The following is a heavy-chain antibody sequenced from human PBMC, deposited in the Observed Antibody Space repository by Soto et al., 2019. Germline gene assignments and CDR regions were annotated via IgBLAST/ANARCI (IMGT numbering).Heavy chain of an antibody. D-gene: IGHD3-22*01. V-gene: IGHV2-5*02. CDR3: ARSDSGCY. CDR2: IYWDDDK. CDR1: GFSLSTSGVG. J-gene: IGHJ4*02. Sequence: QITLKESGPTLVKPTQTLTLTCTFSGFSLSTSGVGVGWIRQPPGKALEWLALIYWDDDKHYRPSLKSRLTXPKDTSKNQVVLTMSNLDPDDTATYYCARSDSGCYWGQGTLVTVSS.